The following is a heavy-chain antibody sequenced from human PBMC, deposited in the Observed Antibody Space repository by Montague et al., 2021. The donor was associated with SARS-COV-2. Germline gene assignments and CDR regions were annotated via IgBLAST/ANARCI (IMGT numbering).Heavy chain of an antibody. D-gene: IGHD3-10*01. CDR3: AREAWFGDKTSACEYYGMDV. CDR1: GGSISSCY. CDR2: IYINGST. J-gene: IGHJ6*02. Sequence: SETLSLTCTVSGGSISSCYWSWIRQPPGKGLDWIWIIYINGSTNYKPSLKVRGPMSVDTAKNQFSLKLSSVTAADTAVYYCAREAWFGDKTSACEYYGMDVWGQGTTVTVSS. V-gene: IGHV4-4*07.